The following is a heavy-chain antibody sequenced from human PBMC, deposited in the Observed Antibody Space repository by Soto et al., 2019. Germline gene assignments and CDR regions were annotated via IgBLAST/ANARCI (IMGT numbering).Heavy chain of an antibody. V-gene: IGHV3-23*01. Sequence: GGSLRLSCADSGFTFSSYAMYWVRQAPGKGLEWVSSISPSGVSTYHPDSVKGRFTISRDNSKNTLYLQMNSLRAEDTAVYYCASSGRVRYFEWLWGQGTLVTVSS. J-gene: IGHJ4*02. D-gene: IGHD3-9*01. CDR2: ISPSGVST. CDR3: ASSGRVRYFEWL. CDR1: GFTFSSYA.